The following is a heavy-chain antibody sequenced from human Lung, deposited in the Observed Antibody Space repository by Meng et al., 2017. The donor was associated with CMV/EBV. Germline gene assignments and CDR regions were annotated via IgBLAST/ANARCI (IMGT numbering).Heavy chain of an antibody. J-gene: IGHJ4*02. CDR2: IYHSGST. CDR3: ARVGQWLPIDY. D-gene: IGHD6-19*01. Sequence: SGPGLVKLLGTRTLTCVVGGGFIRSSNWLSWVLTPPGQGLEWIGEIYHSGSTNYNPSLKSRVTISVDKSKNEFYLNLSSVTAADTAVYYCARVGQWLPIDYWGQGTLVTVSS. V-gene: IGHV4-4*02. CDR1: GGFIRSSNW.